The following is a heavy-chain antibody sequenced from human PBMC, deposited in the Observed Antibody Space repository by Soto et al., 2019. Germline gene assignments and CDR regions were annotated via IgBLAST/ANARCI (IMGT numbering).Heavy chain of an antibody. J-gene: IGHJ4*02. CDR3: AKDMMIFWFGGVFDL. CDR1: GFNLDDYA. V-gene: IGHV3-9*01. D-gene: IGHD3-10*01. Sequence: EVQLVESGGGLVQSGRSLRLSCAASGFNLDDYAMHWVRQAPGKGLEWVSGISWNSNSIGYAASVKGRFTISRDSATNSFYLQMNSLRAEDTALYYCAKDMMIFWFGGVFDLWGQGTLVTVSS. CDR2: ISWNSNSI.